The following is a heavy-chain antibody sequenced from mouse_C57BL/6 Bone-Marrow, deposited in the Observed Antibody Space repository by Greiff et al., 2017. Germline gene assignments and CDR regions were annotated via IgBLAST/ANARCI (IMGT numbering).Heavy chain of an antibody. Sequence: EVKLMESGAELVRPGASVKLSCTASGFNIKDDYMHWVKQWPEQGLEWIGWIDPENGDTKCASKVQGKATITADTSSNTAYLQLSSLTSEDTAVYYCTTLRNWGQGTTLTVSS. V-gene: IGHV14-4*01. CDR1: GFNIKDDY. CDR3: TTLRN. CDR2: IDPENGDT. J-gene: IGHJ2*01.